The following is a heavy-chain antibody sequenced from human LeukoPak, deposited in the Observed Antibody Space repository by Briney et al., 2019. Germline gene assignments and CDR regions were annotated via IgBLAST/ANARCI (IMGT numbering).Heavy chain of an antibody. CDR3: ARDLTIVGGVSDPRIRGH. V-gene: IGHV1-2*02. D-gene: IGHD3-3*01. CDR1: GYTFTGYY. CDR2: INCNSAGT. Sequence: ASVKVSCKASGYTFTGYYMHWVRQAPGQGLEWMGWINCNSAGTKYPQKFQGRVSMTRDTSISTAYLELSRLRSDDTAVYYCARDLTIVGGVSDPRIRGHWGQGTLVTVSS. J-gene: IGHJ4*02.